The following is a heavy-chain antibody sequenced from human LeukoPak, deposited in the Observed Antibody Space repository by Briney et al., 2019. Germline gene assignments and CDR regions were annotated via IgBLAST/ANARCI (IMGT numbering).Heavy chain of an antibody. J-gene: IGHJ3*02. Sequence: GGSLRLSCAASGAAFTKYDMKWVRQAAGAGLEYISEISRSGDITHYADSVKGRFTISRDNVQNTLSLQMNSLRAEDTALYYCARAKLEPAGTGAFYIWGAGTVVTVSS. CDR1: GAAFTKYD. V-gene: IGHV3-23*01. D-gene: IGHD6-19*01. CDR3: ARAKLEPAGTGAFYI. CDR2: ISRSGDIT.